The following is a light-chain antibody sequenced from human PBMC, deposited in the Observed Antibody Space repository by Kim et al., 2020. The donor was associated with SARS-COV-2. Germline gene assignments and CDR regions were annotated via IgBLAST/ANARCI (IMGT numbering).Light chain of an antibody. CDR1: SGHTNNG. Sequence: QLVLGQAPSASASLGASVKLTCTLSSGHTNNGIAWHQHQPDKGPRFLMKIHSDGSYRRGAGIPDRFSGSGSGAERYLTISSLQSEDEAVYYCQTWGSDILVFGGGTQLTVL. CDR3: QTWGSDILV. CDR2: IHSDGSY. V-gene: IGLV4-69*01. J-gene: IGLJ2*01.